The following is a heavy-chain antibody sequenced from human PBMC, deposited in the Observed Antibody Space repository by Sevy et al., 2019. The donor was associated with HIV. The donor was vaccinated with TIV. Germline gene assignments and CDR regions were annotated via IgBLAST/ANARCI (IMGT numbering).Heavy chain of an antibody. CDR3: ARAGDYGDLRLDY. D-gene: IGHD4-17*01. J-gene: IGHJ4*02. Sequence: GGSLRLSCAASGFTFSSYSMNWVRQAPGKGLEWVSYIGSSSSTIYYADSVKGRFTISRDNAKNSLYLQMNSLRDEGSAVYYYARAGDYGDLRLDYWGQGTLVTVSS. CDR2: IGSSSSTI. CDR1: GFTFSSYS. V-gene: IGHV3-48*02.